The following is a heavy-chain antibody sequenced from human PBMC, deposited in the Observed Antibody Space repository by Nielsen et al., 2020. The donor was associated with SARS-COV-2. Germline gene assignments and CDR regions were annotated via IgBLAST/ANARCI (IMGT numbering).Heavy chain of an antibody. D-gene: IGHD6-19*01. CDR1: GFTFDDYT. V-gene: IGHV3-30*18. Sequence: GGSLRLSCAASGFTFDDYTMHWVRQAPGKGLEWVALISHDGTTKYYADSMKGQLTISRDNSKNTLFLQMNSLRVEDTAAYFCAKDEGGGGWYGIDSWGQGTLVTVSS. J-gene: IGHJ4*02. CDR2: ISHDGTTK. CDR3: AKDEGGGGWYGIDS.